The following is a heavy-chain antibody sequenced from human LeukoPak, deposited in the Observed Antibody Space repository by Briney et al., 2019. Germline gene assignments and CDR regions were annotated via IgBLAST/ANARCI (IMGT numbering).Heavy chain of an antibody. J-gene: IGHJ4*02. CDR2: IYYSGST. CDR1: GGSISSSSYY. V-gene: IGHV4-39*07. D-gene: IGHD3-22*01. CDR3: ARADTYDSSGYYYFHY. Sequence: PSETLSLTCTVSGGSISSSSYYWGWIRQPPGKGLEWIGSIYYSGSTYYNPSLKSRVTISVDTSKNQFSLKLSSVTAADTAVYYCARADTYDSSGYYYFHYWGQGTLVTVSS.